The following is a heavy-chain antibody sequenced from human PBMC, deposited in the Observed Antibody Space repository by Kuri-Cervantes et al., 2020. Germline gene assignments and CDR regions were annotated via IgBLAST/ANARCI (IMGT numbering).Heavy chain of an antibody. J-gene: IGHJ6*02. V-gene: IGHV3-48*02. CDR1: GFTFSSYS. Sequence: GGSLRLSCAASGFTFSSYSMNWVRQAPGKGLEWVSYISSSSSTIYYADSVKGRFTISRDNAKNSLYLQMNSLRDEDTAVYYCARDSSITMVQGVISNGMDVWGQGTTVTVSS. CDR2: ISSSSSTI. CDR3: ARDSSITMVQGVISNGMDV. D-gene: IGHD3-10*01.